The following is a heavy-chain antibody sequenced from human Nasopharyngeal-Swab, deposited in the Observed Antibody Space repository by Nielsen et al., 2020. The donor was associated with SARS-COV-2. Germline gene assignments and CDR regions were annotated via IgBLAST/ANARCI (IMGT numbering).Heavy chain of an antibody. J-gene: IGHJ4*02. CDR2: IDWDDDK. V-gene: IGHV2-70*01. Sequence: WIRPPPGKALEWLALIDWDDDKYYSTSLKTRLTIPKDTSKNQVVLTMTNMDPVDTATYYCARTAVAGDFDYWGQGTLVTVSS. CDR3: ARTAVAGDFDY. D-gene: IGHD6-19*01.